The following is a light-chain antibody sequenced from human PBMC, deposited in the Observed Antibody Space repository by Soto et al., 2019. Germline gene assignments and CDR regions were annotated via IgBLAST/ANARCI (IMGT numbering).Light chain of an antibody. J-gene: IGKJ5*01. V-gene: IGKV3D-20*02. Sequence: EIVLTPSPGTPSLSPGERATLSFRAIQSVSSSYLAWYQQKPGQAPRLLIYGASTRATGIPDRFSGSGAGTDFTLTISSLEPEDLAVYCCQQRSNWSEITFGQGTRLEIK. CDR2: GAS. CDR1: QSVSSSY. CDR3: QQRSNWSEIT.